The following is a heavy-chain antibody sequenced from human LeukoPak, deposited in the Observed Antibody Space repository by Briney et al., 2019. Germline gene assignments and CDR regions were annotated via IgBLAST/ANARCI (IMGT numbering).Heavy chain of an antibody. CDR2: TYYRSKWYN. Sequence: SQTLSLTCAISGDSVSSNSAAWNWIRPSPSRGLEWLGRTYYRSKWYNAYAVSVKSQITINPDTSKNQFSLQLNSVTPEDTAVYYCARDGYSSSWYLDYWGQGTLVTVSS. V-gene: IGHV6-1*01. CDR3: ARDGYSSSWYLDY. J-gene: IGHJ4*02. CDR1: GDSVSSNSAA. D-gene: IGHD6-13*01.